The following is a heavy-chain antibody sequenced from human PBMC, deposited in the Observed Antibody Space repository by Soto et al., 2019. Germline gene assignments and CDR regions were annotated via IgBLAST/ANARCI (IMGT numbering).Heavy chain of an antibody. CDR1: GFTFSSYA. CDR3: ARGPSSLTRFDY. J-gene: IGHJ4*02. CDR2: ISYDGSNK. Sequence: TGGSLRLSCAASGFTFSSYAMHWVRQAPGKGLEWVAAISYDGSNKYYVDSVKGRFTISRDNSKNTLYLQMNSLRAEDTAVYYCARGPSSLTRFDYWGQGTLVTVSS. V-gene: IGHV3-30-3*01. D-gene: IGHD2-2*01.